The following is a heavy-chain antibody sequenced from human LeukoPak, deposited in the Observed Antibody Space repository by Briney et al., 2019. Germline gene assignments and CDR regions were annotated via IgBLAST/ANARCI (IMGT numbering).Heavy chain of an antibody. D-gene: IGHD3-10*01. V-gene: IGHV1-8*02. CDR3: ARGRIAGSGSYK. Sequence: GASVKVSCKASGYTFSSYDINWVRQATGQGLEWMGWLNPDSGNTGYAPKFQGRITMTRNTSITTAYLELSSLISEDTAVYYCARGRIAGSGSYKWGQGTLVTVSS. CDR1: GYTFSSYD. CDR2: LNPDSGNT. J-gene: IGHJ1*01.